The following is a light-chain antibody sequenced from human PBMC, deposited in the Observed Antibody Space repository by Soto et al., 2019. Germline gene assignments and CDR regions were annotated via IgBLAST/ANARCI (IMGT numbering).Light chain of an antibody. V-gene: IGKV3-20*01. CDR3: QQYGSSPWT. Sequence: EIVWTQSPGTLSLSPGERATLSCRASQSVSTSYLAWYQQKPGQAPRLLIYGASSRATGIPDRFSGSGSGTDFTLTISRLEPEDFAVYYCQQYGSSPWTFGPGTKVEIK. CDR1: QSVSTSY. J-gene: IGKJ1*01. CDR2: GAS.